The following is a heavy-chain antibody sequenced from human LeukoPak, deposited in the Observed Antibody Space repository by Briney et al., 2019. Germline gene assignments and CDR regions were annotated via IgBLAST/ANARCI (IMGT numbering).Heavy chain of an antibody. D-gene: IGHD2-15*01. CDR3: ARDRSGGNPNWFDP. Sequence: GRSLRLSCAASGFTFSSYAMHWVRQAPGKGLEWVAVISYDGSNKYYADSVKGRFTISRGNSKNTLYLQMNSLRAEDTAVYYCARDRSGGNPNWFDPWGQGTLVTVSS. V-gene: IGHV3-30*04. J-gene: IGHJ5*02. CDR1: GFTFSSYA. CDR2: ISYDGSNK.